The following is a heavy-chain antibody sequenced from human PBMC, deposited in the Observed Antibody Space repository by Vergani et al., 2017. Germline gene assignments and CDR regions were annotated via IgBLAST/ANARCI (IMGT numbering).Heavy chain of an antibody. CDR2: IHTGGST. J-gene: IGHJ4*02. CDR3: ARSRPYCTSGSCPAI. CDR1: GRSFNDYW. D-gene: IGHD2-15*01. V-gene: IGHV4-34*01. Sequence: QAQLQQWGAGLLKPSETLSLTCAIYGRSFNDYWWTWIRQPPGKGLEWIGHIHTGGSTDLNPSFKSRVSISVDTSKSQFSLKLNSVTVADTAVYYCARSRPYCTSGSCPAIWGQGTLVTVSS.